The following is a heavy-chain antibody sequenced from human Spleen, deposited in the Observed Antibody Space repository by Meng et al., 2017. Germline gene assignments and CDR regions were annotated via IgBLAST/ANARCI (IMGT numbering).Heavy chain of an antibody. CDR3: ARDADWVIFDH. J-gene: IGHJ4*02. V-gene: IGHV3-38-3*01. Sequence: GESLKISCAASGFTVSSNEMSWVRQAPGKGLEWVSSISGDSTYYADSGKGRFTISRDDAKNTVYLQMNSLRAEDTAVYYCARDADWVIFDHWGQGALVTVSS. CDR1: GFTVSSNE. CDR2: ISGDST. D-gene: IGHD3-9*01.